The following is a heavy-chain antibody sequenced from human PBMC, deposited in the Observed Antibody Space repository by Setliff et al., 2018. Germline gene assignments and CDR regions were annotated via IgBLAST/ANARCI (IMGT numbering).Heavy chain of an antibody. J-gene: IGHJ4*02. CDR2: ISWNSGSI. V-gene: IGHV3-9*01. CDR3: AKDLTRSGIDTAMVDY. Sequence: PGGSLRLSCAASGFPLYDYAMHWVRQAPGKGLEWVAGISWNSGSIGYADSVKGRFTISRDNAKNSLYLQMNSLRAEDTAVYYCAKDLTRSGIDTAMVDYWGQGTLVTVSS. D-gene: IGHD5-18*01. CDR1: GFPLYDYA.